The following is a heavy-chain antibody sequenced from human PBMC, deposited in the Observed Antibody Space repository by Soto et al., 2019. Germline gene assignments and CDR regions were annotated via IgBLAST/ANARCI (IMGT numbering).Heavy chain of an antibody. CDR3: AAGPTIFGAIHAFDI. CDR2: INPSGGST. V-gene: IGHV1-46*01. Sequence: GASVKVSCKASGYTFTSYYIHWVRQAPGQGLEWMGIINPSGGSTSNTQKFQGRVTMTRDTSTSTVYMKLSSLRSEDTAVYYCAAGPTIFGAIHAFDIWGQGTMVTVSS. J-gene: IGHJ3*02. D-gene: IGHD3-3*01. CDR1: GYTFTSYY.